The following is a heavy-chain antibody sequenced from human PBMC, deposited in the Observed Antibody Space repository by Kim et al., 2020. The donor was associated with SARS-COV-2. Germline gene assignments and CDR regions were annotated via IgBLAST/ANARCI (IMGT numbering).Heavy chain of an antibody. CDR1: GFTVSSYA. V-gene: IGHV3-53*05. CDR3: ARGGILSTGRGGAAFDI. J-gene: IGHJ3*02. Sequence: GGSLRLSCAASGFTVSSYAMSWVRQAPGKGLEWVSVISSGGSKKYSADSVKGRFTISRDNSKNTLYLQMNSLRAEDTAVYYCARGGILSTGRGGAAFDIWGQGTMVTVSS. D-gene: IGHD3-9*01. CDR2: ISSGGSK.